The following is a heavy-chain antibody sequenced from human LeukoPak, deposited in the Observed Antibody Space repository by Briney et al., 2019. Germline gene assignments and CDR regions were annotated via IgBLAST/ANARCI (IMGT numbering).Heavy chain of an antibody. Sequence: GAPVKVSCKASGFTFTSSAMQWVRQARGQRLEWIGWIVVGSGNTNYAQKFQERVTITRDMSTSTAYMELSSLRSEDTAVYYCAAVARGPNCSSTSCYVIDYWGQGTLVTVSS. J-gene: IGHJ4*02. CDR1: GFTFTSSA. CDR3: AAVARGPNCSSTSCYVIDY. D-gene: IGHD2-2*01. V-gene: IGHV1-58*02. CDR2: IVVGSGNT.